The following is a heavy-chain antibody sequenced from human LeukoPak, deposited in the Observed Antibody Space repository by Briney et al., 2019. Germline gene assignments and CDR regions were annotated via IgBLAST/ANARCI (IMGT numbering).Heavy chain of an antibody. CDR3: ARDAAGVLGDY. D-gene: IGHD3-10*01. CDR2: VYYSGST. J-gene: IGHJ4*02. CDR1: GGSISIYY. Sequence: SETLSLTCTVSGGSISIYYWSWIRQPPGKGLEWIGYVYYSGSTNYNPSLKSRVTISVDTSKKQFFLKMTSVTAADTAVYYCARDAAGVLGDYWGQGTLVTVSS. V-gene: IGHV4-59*01.